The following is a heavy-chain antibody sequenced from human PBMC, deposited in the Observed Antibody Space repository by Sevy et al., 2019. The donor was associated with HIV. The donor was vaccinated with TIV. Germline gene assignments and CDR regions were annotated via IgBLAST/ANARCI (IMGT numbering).Heavy chain of an antibody. D-gene: IGHD2-15*01. Sequence: GGSLRLSCAVSGFSFDSYGMTWVRQAPGKGLEWVSGISGSGTRTYYADSVKGRFSISRDNSKNRLYLQMNSLRSEDTAIYYGGKGGGGHHDPDEIGYYFYYYNMDVWGKGTTVTVSS. CDR1: GFSFDSYG. J-gene: IGHJ6*03. V-gene: IGHV3-23*01. CDR2: ISGSGTRT. CDR3: GKGGGGHHDPDEIGYYFYYYNMDV.